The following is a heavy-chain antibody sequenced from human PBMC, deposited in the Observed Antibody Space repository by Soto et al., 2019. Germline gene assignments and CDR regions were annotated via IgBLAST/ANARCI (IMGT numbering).Heavy chain of an antibody. Sequence: QVQLQESGPGLLKPSGTLSLTCAVSVGSISTNWWSWVRQPPGKGREWIGEIYHGGATNYNPSLKNRVTMSVDKSQNHLSLNLNSVTAADTAVYYCARHIAVSGTRGFDFWGHGTLVTVSS. CDR3: ARHIAVSGTRGFDF. J-gene: IGHJ4*01. V-gene: IGHV4-4*02. CDR1: VGSISTNW. CDR2: IYHGGAT. D-gene: IGHD6-19*01.